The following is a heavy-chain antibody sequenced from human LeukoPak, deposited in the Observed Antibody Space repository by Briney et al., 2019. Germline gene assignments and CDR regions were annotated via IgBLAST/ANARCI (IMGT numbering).Heavy chain of an antibody. V-gene: IGHV3-66*01. Sequence: GSLRLSCAASGFTVSSNYMSWVRQAPGKGLEWVSVIYSGGSTYYADSVKGRFTISRDNSKNTLYLQMNSLRAEDTAVYYCARSPLGYCSSTSCYLGWGQGTLVTVSS. J-gene: IGHJ4*02. CDR3: ARSPLGYCSSTSCYLG. CDR1: GFTVSSNY. D-gene: IGHD2-2*01. CDR2: IYSGGST.